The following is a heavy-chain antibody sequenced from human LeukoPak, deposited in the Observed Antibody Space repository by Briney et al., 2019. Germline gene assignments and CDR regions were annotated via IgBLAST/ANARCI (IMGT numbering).Heavy chain of an antibody. CDR1: GFTFSSYG. J-gene: IGHJ4*02. V-gene: IGHV3-23*01. Sequence: PGGSLRLSCAASGFTFSSYGMSWVRQAPGKWLEWVSAISGSGGSTYYADSVKGRFTISRDNSKNTLYLQMNSLRAEDTAVYYCAKDPTIFGVVISLFDYWGQGTLVTVSS. D-gene: IGHD3-3*01. CDR3: AKDPTIFGVVISLFDY. CDR2: ISGSGGST.